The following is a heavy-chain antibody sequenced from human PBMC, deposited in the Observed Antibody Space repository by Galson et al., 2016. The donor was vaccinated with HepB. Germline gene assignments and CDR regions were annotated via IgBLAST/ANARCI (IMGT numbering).Heavy chain of an antibody. Sequence: PALVKLTQTLTLTCTLSGLSLDTYGVRVGWIRQPPGKAPEWLAVIFWDDDKRYSPYVRSRLTISKDTSKNQVVLTMTNMDPVDTATYYCAHRRAVVTAKGFTFDSWGQGTLVTVSS. V-gene: IGHV2-5*02. CDR3: AHRRAVVTAKGFTFDS. J-gene: IGHJ4*02. D-gene: IGHD2-21*02. CDR1: GLSLDTYGVR. CDR2: IFWDDDK.